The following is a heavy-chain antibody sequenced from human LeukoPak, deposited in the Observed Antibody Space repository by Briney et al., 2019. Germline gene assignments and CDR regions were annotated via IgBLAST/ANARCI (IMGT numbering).Heavy chain of an antibody. CDR3: APGISSSWNP. CDR2: IYYSGST. J-gene: IGHJ5*02. V-gene: IGHV4-39*01. CDR1: GGSISSSSYY. D-gene: IGHD6-13*01. Sequence: SETLSLTCTVSGGSISSSSYYWGWIRQPPGKGLEWIGSIYYSGSTYYNPSLKSRVTISVDTSKNQFSLKLSSVTAADTAVYYCAPGISSSWNPWGQGTLVTVSS.